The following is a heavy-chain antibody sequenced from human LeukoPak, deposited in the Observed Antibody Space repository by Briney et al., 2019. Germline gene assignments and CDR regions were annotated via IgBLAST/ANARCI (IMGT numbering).Heavy chain of an antibody. J-gene: IGHJ5*02. CDR3: AREAELLWFGELSNWFDP. V-gene: IGHV1-18*01. D-gene: IGHD3-10*01. CDR2: ISAYNGNT. Sequence: ASVKVSCKASGYTFTSYGISWVRQAPGQGLEWMGWISAYNGNTNYAQKLQGRVTMTTDTSTSTAYMELRSLRSDDTAVYYCAREAELLWFGELSNWFDPWGQGTLVTVSS. CDR1: GYTFTSYG.